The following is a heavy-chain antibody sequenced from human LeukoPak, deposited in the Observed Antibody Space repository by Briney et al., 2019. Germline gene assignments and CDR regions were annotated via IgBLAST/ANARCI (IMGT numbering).Heavy chain of an antibody. D-gene: IGHD3-22*01. CDR1: GFTFSNYA. CDR2: ISGSDST. J-gene: IGHJ6*03. CDR3: ARDPYSGNYGSYYYYYMDV. V-gene: IGHV3-23*01. Sequence: GGSLRLSCAASGFTFSNYAMSWVRQAPGKGLEHAYGISGSDSTYYADSVTCRFTISRDNSKNTLYLQINSLGPEDTAVYFCARDPYSGNYGSYYYYYMDVWGKWTTVTVSS.